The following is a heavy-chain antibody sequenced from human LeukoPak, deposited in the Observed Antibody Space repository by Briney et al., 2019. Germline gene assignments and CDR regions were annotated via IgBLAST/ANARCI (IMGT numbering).Heavy chain of an antibody. J-gene: IGHJ4*02. Sequence: PGGSLRLSCAASGFTFSNAWMSWARQAPGKGLEWVGRIKSKTDGGTTDYAALVKGRFTISRDNAENTLYLEMNSLRAEDTAVYYCVGHWDLRYWGQGALVTVSS. CDR3: VGHWDLRY. D-gene: IGHD1-26*01. CDR1: GFTFSNAW. CDR2: IKSKTDGGTT. V-gene: IGHV3-15*05.